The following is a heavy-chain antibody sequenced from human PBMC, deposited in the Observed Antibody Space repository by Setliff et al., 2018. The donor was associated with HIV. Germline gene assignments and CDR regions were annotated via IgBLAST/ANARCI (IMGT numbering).Heavy chain of an antibody. J-gene: IGHJ5*02. D-gene: IGHD3-3*01. CDR1: GGTISSYY. CDR3: AREEDYNLWSGYDWFDP. CDR2: IYYSGST. V-gene: IGHV4-59*01. Sequence: KPSETLSLTCTVSGGTISSYYWSWIRQPPGKGLEWIGSIYYSGSTNYNPSLKIRVTISVDKSKNQFSLKLSPVTAADTAVYYCAREEDYNLWSGYDWFDPWGQGTLVTVSS.